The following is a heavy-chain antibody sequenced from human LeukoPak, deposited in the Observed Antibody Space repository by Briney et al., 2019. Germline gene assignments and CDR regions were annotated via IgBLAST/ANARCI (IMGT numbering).Heavy chain of an antibody. J-gene: IGHJ4*01. V-gene: IGHV1-8*01. D-gene: IGHD2-2*01. CDR1: GYTFTSFE. CDR2: MNPNTGNT. Sequence: ASVKVSCKVSGYTFTSFEINWVRQVTGQGPEWMGWMNPNTGNTGYAQKFQGRVTMTRDTSISTAYMELSGLTSEDTAVYFCASGSTSTYDFWGHGTMVTVSS. CDR3: ASGSTSTYDF.